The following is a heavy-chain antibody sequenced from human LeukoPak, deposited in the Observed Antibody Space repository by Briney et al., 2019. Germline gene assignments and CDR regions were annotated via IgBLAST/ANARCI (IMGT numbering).Heavy chain of an antibody. CDR2: IASDGST. V-gene: IGHV3-74*01. CDR1: GFTFSSYW. D-gene: IGHD1-26*01. CDR3: IGSGGWPGY. J-gene: IGHJ4*02. Sequence: GGSLRLSCAASGFTFSSYWMHWVRQAPEKGLVWVSRIASDGSTVYADSVEGRFTISRDNAKDTVYLQMNSLRVEDTAVYYCIGSGGWPGYWGQGTLVTVSS.